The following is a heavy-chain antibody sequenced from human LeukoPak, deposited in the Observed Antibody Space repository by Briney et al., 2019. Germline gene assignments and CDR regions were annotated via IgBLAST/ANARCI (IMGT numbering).Heavy chain of an antibody. Sequence: GGSLRLSCAASGFTFSSYGMHWVRQAPGKGLEWVAFIRYDGSNKYYADSVKGRFTISRDNSKNTLYLQMNSLRAEDTAVYYCAKAGDFWSGYYTNYFDYWGQGTLVTVSS. CDR3: AKAGDFWSGYYTNYFDY. CDR1: GFTFSSYG. D-gene: IGHD3-3*01. J-gene: IGHJ4*02. V-gene: IGHV3-30*02. CDR2: IRYDGSNK.